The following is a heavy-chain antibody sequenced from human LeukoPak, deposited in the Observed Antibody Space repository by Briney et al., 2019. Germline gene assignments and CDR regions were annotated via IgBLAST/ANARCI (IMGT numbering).Heavy chain of an antibody. CDR2: INHSGST. D-gene: IGHD3-9*01. J-gene: IGHJ5*02. Sequence: SETLSLTCAVYGGSFSGYYWSWIRQPPGKGLEWIGEINHSGSTNYNPSLKSRVTISVDTSKNQFSLKLSSVTAADTAVYYCARDYDNPNWFDPWGQGTLVTVSS. CDR3: ARDYDNPNWFDP. V-gene: IGHV4-34*01. CDR1: GGSFSGYY.